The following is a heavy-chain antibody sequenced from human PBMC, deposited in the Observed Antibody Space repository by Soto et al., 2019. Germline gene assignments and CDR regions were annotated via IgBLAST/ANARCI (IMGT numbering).Heavy chain of an antibody. CDR3: ARDRGRDTAMVMPIDY. Sequence: GGSLRLSCAASGFTSSDYYMSWVRQAPGKGLEWVSYISDSSTYTNYADSVKGRFTISRDNAKSSLYLQMNSLRAEDTAVYYCARDRGRDTAMVMPIDYWGQGTLVTVSS. CDR1: GFTSSDYY. D-gene: IGHD5-18*01. V-gene: IGHV3-11*06. J-gene: IGHJ4*02. CDR2: ISDSSTYT.